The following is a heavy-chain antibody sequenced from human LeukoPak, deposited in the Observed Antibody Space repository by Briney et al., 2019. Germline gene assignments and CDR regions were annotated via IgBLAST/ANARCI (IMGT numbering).Heavy chain of an antibody. CDR1: SYSISSGYY. CDR3: ARLTDDYITI. V-gene: IGHV4-38-2*01. Sequence: SETLSLTCAVSSYSISSGYYWGWIRQSPGKGLEWIGSIYRSGSTYYNPSLRSRVTISVDTSKNQFSLKVRSVTAADTALYYCARLTDDYITIWGQGTLVTVSS. D-gene: IGHD3-3*01. CDR2: IYRSGST. J-gene: IGHJ4*02.